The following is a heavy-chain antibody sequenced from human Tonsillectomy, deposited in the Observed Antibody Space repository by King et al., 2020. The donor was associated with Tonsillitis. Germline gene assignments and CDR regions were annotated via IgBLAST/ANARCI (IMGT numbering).Heavy chain of an antibody. D-gene: IGHD2-15*01. CDR2: ISYDGSNK. V-gene: IGHV3-30*04. CDR3: ASVTARPLARVVAATADY. J-gene: IGHJ4*02. CDR1: GFTFSIYT. Sequence: QLVQSGGGVVQPGRSLRLSCAASGFTFSIYTMHWVRQAPGKGLEWVAVISYDGSNKYYADSVKGRFTISRDNSKSTLFLQMNNLRAEDTAVYYCASVTARPLARVVAATADYWGQGTLVTVSS.